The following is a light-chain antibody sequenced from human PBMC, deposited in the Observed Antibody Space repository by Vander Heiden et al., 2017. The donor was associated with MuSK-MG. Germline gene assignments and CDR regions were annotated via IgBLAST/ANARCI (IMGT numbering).Light chain of an antibody. CDR1: QSIDRH. Sequence: EIVLTQSPATLSLSPGERATLSCRASQSIDRHLVWYQQKPGQAPRLLIYDASNRATGIPARFSGSGSGTDFTLTISSLEPEDFAVYYCQQRHNWPPLTFGGGTKVEIK. CDR2: DAS. V-gene: IGKV3-11*01. J-gene: IGKJ4*01. CDR3: QQRHNWPPLT.